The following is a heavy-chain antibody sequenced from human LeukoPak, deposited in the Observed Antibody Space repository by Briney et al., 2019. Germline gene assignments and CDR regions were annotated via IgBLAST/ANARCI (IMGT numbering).Heavy chain of an antibody. D-gene: IGHD6-13*01. J-gene: IGHJ4*02. CDR3: ASTGGIAAGAAAEVLFDY. Sequence: SSQTLSLTCTVSGGSISSGGYYWSWIRQPPGKGLEWIGYIYHSGSTYYNPSLKSRVTISVDRSKNQFSLKLSSVTAADTAVYYCASTGGIAAGAAAEVLFDYWGQGTLVTVSS. CDR2: IYHSGST. CDR1: GGSISSGGYY. V-gene: IGHV4-30-2*01.